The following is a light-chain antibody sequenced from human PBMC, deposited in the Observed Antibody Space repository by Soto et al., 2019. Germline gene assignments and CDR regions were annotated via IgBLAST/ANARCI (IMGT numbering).Light chain of an antibody. Sequence: QSALTQPASVSGSPGQSITISCTGTSSDVGRYNYVSWYQQHPGKAPKLIIYEVSNRPSGVSNRFSGSKSGNTASLTISGLQAEDEADYYCNSYTRKSTGVFGTGTKVTVL. CDR2: EVS. J-gene: IGLJ1*01. V-gene: IGLV2-14*01. CDR3: NSYTRKSTGV. CDR1: SSDVGRYNY.